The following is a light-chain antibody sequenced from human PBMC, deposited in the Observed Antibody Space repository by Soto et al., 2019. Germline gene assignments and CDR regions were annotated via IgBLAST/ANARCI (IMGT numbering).Light chain of an antibody. Sequence: DIQVTQSPSTLSASVGDRVTITCRASQIISNLLAWYQQKPGKAPKLLIHKASSLESGVPSRFSGSGSGTEFTLTINSLQPEDIATYYCQQYNSFSTTFGQGTKVDIK. CDR2: KAS. J-gene: IGKJ1*01. CDR3: QQYNSFSTT. CDR1: QIISNL. V-gene: IGKV1-5*03.